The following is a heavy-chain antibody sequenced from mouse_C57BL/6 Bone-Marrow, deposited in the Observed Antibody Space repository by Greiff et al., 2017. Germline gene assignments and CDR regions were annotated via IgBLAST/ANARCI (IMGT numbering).Heavy chain of an antibody. J-gene: IGHJ4*01. CDR3: ARGDYYAMDY. CDR2: IYPRSGNT. CDR1: GYTFTSYG. Sequence: QVQLQQSGAELARPGASVKLSCKASGYTFTSYGISWVKQRTGPGLEWIGEIYPRSGNTSYNEKFKGKATLTADKSSSTSYMELRSLTAEDSAVYFCARGDYYAMDYWGQGTTVTVSS. V-gene: IGHV1-81*01.